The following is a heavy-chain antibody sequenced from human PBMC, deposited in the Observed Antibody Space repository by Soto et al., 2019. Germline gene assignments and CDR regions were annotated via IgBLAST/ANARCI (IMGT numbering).Heavy chain of an antibody. CDR1: GGSISSYY. Sequence: SETLSLTCTVSGGSISSYYWSWIRQPPGKGLEWIGYIYYSGSTNYNPSLKSRVTISVDTSKNQFSLKLSSVTAADTAVYYCARTYSSSCDDYYYGMDVWGQGTTVTVSS. CDR2: IYYSGST. V-gene: IGHV4-59*08. D-gene: IGHD6-13*01. CDR3: ARTYSSSCDDYYYGMDV. J-gene: IGHJ6*02.